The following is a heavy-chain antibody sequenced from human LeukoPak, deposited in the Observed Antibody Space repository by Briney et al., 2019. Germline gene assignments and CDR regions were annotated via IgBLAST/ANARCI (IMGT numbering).Heavy chain of an antibody. J-gene: IGHJ4*02. CDR1: GFTFSSYA. V-gene: IGHV3-23*01. D-gene: IGHD6-13*01. CDR2: ISGSGGST. CDR3: AKVPWAAAAGTDY. Sequence: GGSLRLSCAASGFTFSSYAMSWVRQAPGQGLEWVSAISGSGGSTYYAGSVKGRFTISRDNSKNTLYLQMNSLRAEDTAVYYCAKVPWAAAAGTDYWGQGTLVTVSS.